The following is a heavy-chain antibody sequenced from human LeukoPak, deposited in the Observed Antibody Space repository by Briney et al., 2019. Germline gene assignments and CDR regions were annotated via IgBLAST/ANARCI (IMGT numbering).Heavy chain of an antibody. J-gene: IGHJ4*02. CDR3: ARTYYGGNSFFDY. V-gene: IGHV1-2*02. CDR2: INPNSGGT. D-gene: IGHD4-23*01. CDR1: GYTFTGYY. Sequence: ASVKVSCKASGYTFTGYYMHWVRRAPGQGLEWMGWINPNSGGTNYAQKFQGRVTMTRDTSISTAYMELSRLRSDDTAVYYCARTYYGGNSFFDYWGQGTLVTVSS.